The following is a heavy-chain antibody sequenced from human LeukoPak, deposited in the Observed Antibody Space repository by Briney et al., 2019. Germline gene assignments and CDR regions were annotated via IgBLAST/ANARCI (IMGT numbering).Heavy chain of an antibody. CDR2: ISWNSGSI. V-gene: IGHV3-9*01. CDR3: AKDMRSDTSYYYYGTDV. CDR1: GFTFDDYA. J-gene: IGHJ6*02. Sequence: GRSLRLSCAASGFTFDDYAMHWVRQAPGKGLEWVSGISWNSGSIGYADSVKGRFTISRDNAKNSLYLQMNSLRAEDTALYYCAKDMRSDTSYYYYGTDVWGQGTTVTVSS.